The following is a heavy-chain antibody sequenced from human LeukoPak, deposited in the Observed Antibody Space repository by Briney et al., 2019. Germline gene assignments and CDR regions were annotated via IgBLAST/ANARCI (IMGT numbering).Heavy chain of an antibody. D-gene: IGHD3-10*01. CDR3: ARDTVVRGVIAIDY. J-gene: IGHJ4*02. Sequence: PGRSLRLSCAASGFTFSSYGMHWVRQAPGKGLEWVAVISYDGSNKYYADSVKGRFTISRDNAKNSLYLQMNSLRAEDTAVYYCARDTVVRGVIAIDYWGQGTLVTVSS. V-gene: IGHV3-30*03. CDR2: ISYDGSNK. CDR1: GFTFSSYG.